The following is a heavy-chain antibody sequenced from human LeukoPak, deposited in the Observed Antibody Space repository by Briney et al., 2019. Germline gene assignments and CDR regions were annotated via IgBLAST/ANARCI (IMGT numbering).Heavy chain of an antibody. Sequence: SETLSHTCTVSGGSISSYYWSWIRQPPGKGLEWIGYIYYSGSTNYNPSLKSRVTISVDTSKNQFSLKLNSVTAADTAVYYCARGDILTSTFDYWGQGTLVTVSS. J-gene: IGHJ4*02. V-gene: IGHV4-59*01. CDR1: GGSISSYY. CDR2: IYYSGST. CDR3: ARGDILTSTFDY. D-gene: IGHD3-9*01.